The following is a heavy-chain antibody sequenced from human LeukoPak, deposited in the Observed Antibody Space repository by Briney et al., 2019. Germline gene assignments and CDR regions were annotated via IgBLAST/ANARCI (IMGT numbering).Heavy chain of an antibody. D-gene: IGHD2-2*01. CDR1: GYTFTGYY. V-gene: IGHV1-2*02. J-gene: IGHJ5*02. Sequence: ASVKVSCKASGYTFTGYYMHWVRQATGQGPEWMGWINPNSGGTYIPQKFQGRLTLTRDTSISTAYMELSSLRSDDTAVYYCARDGRYCSSTSCSQPCNWFDPWGQGTLVTVSS. CDR2: INPNSGGT. CDR3: ARDGRYCSSTSCSQPCNWFDP.